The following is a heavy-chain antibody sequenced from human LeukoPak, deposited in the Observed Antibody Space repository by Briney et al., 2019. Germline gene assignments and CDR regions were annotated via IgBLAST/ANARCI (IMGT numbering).Heavy chain of an antibody. Sequence: GGSLRLSCAASGFSFRSYGMHWVRQAPGKGLEWVAVISYEGSNEYYADSVKGRLTISRDNAKNSLYLQMNSLRAEDTAVYYCAREIGSSWYYFDYWGQGTLVTVSS. CDR1: GFSFRSYG. J-gene: IGHJ4*02. V-gene: IGHV3-30*03. CDR3: AREIGSSWYYFDY. D-gene: IGHD6-13*01. CDR2: ISYEGSNE.